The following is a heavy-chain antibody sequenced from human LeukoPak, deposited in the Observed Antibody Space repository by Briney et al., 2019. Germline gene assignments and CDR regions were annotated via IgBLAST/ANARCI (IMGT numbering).Heavy chain of an antibody. V-gene: IGHV4-4*02. J-gene: IGHJ5*02. CDR3: ARGIYGDDP. CDR1: GGSISSDNW. CDR2: INHSGST. D-gene: IGHD4-17*01. Sequence: PSETLSLTCAVSGGSISSDNWWSWVRQPPGKGLEWIGEINHSGSTNYNPSLKSRVTISVDTSKNQFSLKLSSVTAADTAVYYCARGIYGDDPWGQGTLVTVSS.